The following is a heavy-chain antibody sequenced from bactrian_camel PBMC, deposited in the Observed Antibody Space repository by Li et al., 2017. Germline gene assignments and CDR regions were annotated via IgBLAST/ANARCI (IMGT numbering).Heavy chain of an antibody. CDR2: IDNSDGST. CDR3: AAEDQAPWDMGWICNYNS. V-gene: IGHV3S53*01. CDR1: GSFSRTNV. Sequence: HVQLVESGGDSVLAGGSLRLSCIVSGSFSRTNVVGWFRQAPGKEREGVAVIDNSDGSTRYADSVKGRVTISKDNAKHILYLRINNLKPDDTALYTCAAEDQAPWDMGWICNYNSWGRGTQVTVS. J-gene: IGHJ4*01. D-gene: IGHD3*01.